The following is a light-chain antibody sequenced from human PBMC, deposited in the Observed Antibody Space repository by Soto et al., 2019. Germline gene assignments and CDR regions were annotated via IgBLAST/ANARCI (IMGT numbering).Light chain of an antibody. CDR1: QGIRND. CDR2: AAS. CDR3: LQDYNYTLT. Sequence: AIQMTQSPSSLSASVGDRVTITCRASQGIRNDLGWYQQKPGKAHKLLIYAASSLQSGVPSRFSGSGSGTDFTLTISSLQPEDFATYYCLQDYNYTLTFGGGTKVDIX. J-gene: IGKJ4*01. V-gene: IGKV1-6*01.